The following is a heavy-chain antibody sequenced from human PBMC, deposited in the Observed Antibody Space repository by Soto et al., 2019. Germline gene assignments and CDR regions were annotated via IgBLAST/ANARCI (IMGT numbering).Heavy chain of an antibody. V-gene: IGHV1-18*01. CDR1: GYTFFNHG. Sequence: QVNLVQSGAEVKKPGASVRVSCKASGYTFFNHGISWVRQAPGQGLEWMGWISAYNANTNYAQKFQGRVTMTTDTSTTTAYMELRSLRSDDTAVYYCARDHISCGEPLPDYWGQGTLVTVSS. CDR3: ARDHISCGEPLPDY. J-gene: IGHJ4*02. CDR2: ISAYNANT. D-gene: IGHD3-10*01.